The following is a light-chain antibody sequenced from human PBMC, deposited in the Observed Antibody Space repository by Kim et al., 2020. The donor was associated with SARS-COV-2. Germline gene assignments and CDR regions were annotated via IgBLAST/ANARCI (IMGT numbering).Light chain of an antibody. CDR1: RDISNY. J-gene: IGKJ2*03. CDR3: QHYVNVPYS. CDR2: DAS. Sequence: DIQMTQSPSSLSASVGDRVTITCQASRDISNYLNWYQQKPGKAPNLLIHDASKLETGLPSRFSGSGSGTEFTLTITGLRPEDFATYYCQHYVNVPYSFGQGTKLEI. V-gene: IGKV1-33*01.